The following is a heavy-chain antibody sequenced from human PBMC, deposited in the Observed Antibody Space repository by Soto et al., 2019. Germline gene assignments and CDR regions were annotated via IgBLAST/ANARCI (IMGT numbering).Heavy chain of an antibody. V-gene: IGHV4-4*02. D-gene: IGHD6-13*01. CDR1: GGSISSSNW. CDR2: IYHSGST. CDR3: ASLQGGYSSSWYPSKGYGY. J-gene: IGHJ4*02. Sequence: SETLSLTCAVSGGSISSSNWWSWVRQPPGKGLEWIGEIYHSGSTNYNPSLKSRVTISVDKSKNQFSLKLSSVTAADTAVYYCASLQGGYSSSWYPSKGYGYWGQGTLVTVSS.